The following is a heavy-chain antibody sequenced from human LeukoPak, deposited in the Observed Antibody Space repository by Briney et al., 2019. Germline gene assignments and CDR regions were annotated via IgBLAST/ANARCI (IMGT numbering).Heavy chain of an antibody. CDR2: INTNTGNP. D-gene: IGHD6-13*01. CDR3: ARGAGISDY. V-gene: IGHV7-4-1*02. CDR1: GYTFTFYA. Sequence: ASVKVSCKASGYTFTFYAMNWVRQAPGQGLRWMGWINTNTGNPTYAQSFTGGFVFSLDTSVSTAYLQSSSLKAEDTAVYYCARGAGISDYWGQGTLVTVSS. J-gene: IGHJ4*02.